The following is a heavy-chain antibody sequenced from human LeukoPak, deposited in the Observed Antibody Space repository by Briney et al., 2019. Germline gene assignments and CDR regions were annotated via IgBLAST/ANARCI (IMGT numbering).Heavy chain of an antibody. CDR3: ARDRGLGSNAWYFPLDF. J-gene: IGHJ4*02. V-gene: IGHV3-7*01. D-gene: IGHD6-13*01. CDR1: GFIFRNYW. Sequence: GGSLRLSCAASGFIFRNYWMSWVRQVPGKGLEWVGNIKKDGSETYYVDSVKGRFIISRDNAKNSLFLQMNSLRAEDTAVYYCARDRGLGSNAWYFPLDFWGQGTLVTVSS. CDR2: IKKDGSET.